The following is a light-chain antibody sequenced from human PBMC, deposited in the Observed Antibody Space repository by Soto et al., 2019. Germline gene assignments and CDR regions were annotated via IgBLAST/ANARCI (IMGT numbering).Light chain of an antibody. CDR1: QGISSY. CDR3: QQLNNYPHT. Sequence: DIQLTQSPSFLSASVGDRVTITCRASQGISSYLAWYQQKPGKAPKLLIYAASTLQSGVPSRFSGSGSGTEFTLTISSLQPEDFATYYCQQLNNYPHTVGQGTKLEIK. V-gene: IGKV1-9*01. J-gene: IGKJ2*01. CDR2: AAS.